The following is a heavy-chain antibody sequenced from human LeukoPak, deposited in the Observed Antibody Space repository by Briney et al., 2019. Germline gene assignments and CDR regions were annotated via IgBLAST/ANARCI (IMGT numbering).Heavy chain of an antibody. V-gene: IGHV3-7*01. CDR2: INQGGGEK. Sequence: PGGSLRLSCATSGFTFSSFWMSWVRQAPGKGLEWVANINQGGGEKNYVDSVKGRFTISRDSAKSSLYLQMNSLRAEDTAVYYCARDPIRGDRYNFDVWGQGTLVTVST. CDR3: ARDPIRGDRYNFDV. D-gene: IGHD3-16*02. J-gene: IGHJ4*02. CDR1: GFTFSSFW.